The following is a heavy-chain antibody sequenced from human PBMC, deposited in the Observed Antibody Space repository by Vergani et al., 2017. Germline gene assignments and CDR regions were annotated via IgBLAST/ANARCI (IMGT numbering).Heavy chain of an antibody. CDR1: GYTFTGYY. Sequence: QVQLVQSGAEVKKPGASVKVSCKASGYTFTGYYMHWVRQAPGQGLEWMGWINPNSGGTNYAQKFQGRVTMTRDTSISTAYMELSRLRSDDTAVYYCARDKMTTGYYYYYYGMDVWGQGTTVTVSS. V-gene: IGHV1-2*02. D-gene: IGHD4-17*01. CDR3: ARDKMTTGYYYYYYGMDV. CDR2: INPNSGGT. J-gene: IGHJ6*02.